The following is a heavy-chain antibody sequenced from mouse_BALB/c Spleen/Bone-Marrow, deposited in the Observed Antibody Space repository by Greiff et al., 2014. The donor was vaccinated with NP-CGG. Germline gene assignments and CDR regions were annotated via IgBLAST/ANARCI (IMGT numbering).Heavy chain of an antibody. CDR1: GYTFTSYW. J-gene: IGHJ2*01. CDR3: ARNWVYFDY. Sequence: VKLQESGAELVKPGAPVKLSCKASGYTFTSYWMNWVKQRPGRGLEWIGRIDPSDSETHYNQKSKDKATLTVDKSSSTAYIQLSSLTSEDSAVYYCARNWVYFDYWGQGTTLTVSS. V-gene: IGHV1-69*02. CDR2: IDPSDSET. D-gene: IGHD4-1*01.